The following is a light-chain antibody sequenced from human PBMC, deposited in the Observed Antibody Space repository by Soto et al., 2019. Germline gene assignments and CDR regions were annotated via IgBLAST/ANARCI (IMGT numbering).Light chain of an antibody. CDR3: QQYGTSYT. Sequence: EIVLTQSPGTLSLSPGERATLSCRASQSVSSSYVVWYQQKPGQAPRLLIYGASSRATGIPDRFSGSGSGTDFTLTISRLEPEDFAVYYCQQYGTSYTFGQGTKLEIK. J-gene: IGKJ2*01. CDR1: QSVSSSY. V-gene: IGKV3-20*01. CDR2: GAS.